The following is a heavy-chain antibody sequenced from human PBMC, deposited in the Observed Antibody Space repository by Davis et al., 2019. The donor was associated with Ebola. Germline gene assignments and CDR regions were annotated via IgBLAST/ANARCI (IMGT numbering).Heavy chain of an antibody. CDR3: ARRLSSAYYYYGMDV. CDR1: GFTFSSYA. J-gene: IGHJ6*02. D-gene: IGHD4/OR15-4a*01. Sequence: GESLKISCAASGFTFSSYAMHWVRQAPGKGLEWVAVISHDGSNKFYADSVKGRFTISRDNAKNSLYLQMNSLRAEDTAVYYCARRLSSAYYYYGMDVWGQGTTVTVSS. V-gene: IGHV3-30-3*01. CDR2: ISHDGSNK.